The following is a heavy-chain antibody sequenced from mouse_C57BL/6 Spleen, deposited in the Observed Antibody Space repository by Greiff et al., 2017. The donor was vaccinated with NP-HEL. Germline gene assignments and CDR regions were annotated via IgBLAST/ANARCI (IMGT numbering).Heavy chain of an antibody. CDR3: ARPSLRGEVYFDY. J-gene: IGHJ2*01. CDR2: ISSGSSTI. Sequence: DVQLVESGGGLVKPGGSLKLSCAASGFTFSDYGMHWVRQAPEKGLEWVAYISSGSSTIYYADTVKGRVTISRDNAKHTLFLQMTSLRSEDTAMYYCARPSLRGEVYFDYWGQGTTLTVSS. CDR1: GFTFSDYG. V-gene: IGHV5-17*01. D-gene: IGHD6-2*01.